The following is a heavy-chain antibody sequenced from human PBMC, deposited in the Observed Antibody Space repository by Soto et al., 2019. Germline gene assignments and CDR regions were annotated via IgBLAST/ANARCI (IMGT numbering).Heavy chain of an antibody. CDR1: GYSLTTYW. CDR3: ARVGNDSYFDY. Sequence: GESLKISCEGSGYSLTTYWIGWVRQMPGKGLEWMGIIYPGDSDTRYSPSFQGQVTISVDKSISTAYLQWSSLRASDAAMYYCARVGNDSYFDYWGQGALVTVSS. CDR2: IYPGDSDT. D-gene: IGHD1-1*01. J-gene: IGHJ4*01. V-gene: IGHV5-51*01.